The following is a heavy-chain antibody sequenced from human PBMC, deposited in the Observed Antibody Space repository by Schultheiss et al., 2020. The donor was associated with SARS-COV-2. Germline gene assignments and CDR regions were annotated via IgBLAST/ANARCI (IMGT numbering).Heavy chain of an antibody. CDR1: GFTFSSYA. Sequence: GGSLRLSCAASGFTFSSYAMSWVRQAPGKGLEWVSYISSSSSTIYYADSVKGRFTISRDNAKNSLYLQMNSLRAEDTAVYYCARAPRVPSRYSPRPHYYYYMDVWGKGTTVTVSS. V-gene: IGHV3-48*04. CDR2: ISSSSSTI. CDR3: ARAPRVPSRYSPRPHYYYYMDV. D-gene: IGHD5-18*01. J-gene: IGHJ6*03.